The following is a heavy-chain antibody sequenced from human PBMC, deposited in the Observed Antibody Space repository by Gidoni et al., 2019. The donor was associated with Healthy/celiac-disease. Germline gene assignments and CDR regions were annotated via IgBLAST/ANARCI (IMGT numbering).Heavy chain of an antibody. D-gene: IGHD2-21*02. V-gene: IGHV3-30*18. CDR3: AKDALAYCGGDCYSPFDY. CDR1: GFTFSSYG. J-gene: IGHJ4*02. CDR2: ISYDGSNK. Sequence: QVQLVESGGGVVQPGRSLRLSCAASGFTFSSYGMHWVRQAPGKGLEWVAVISYDGSNKYYADSVKGRFTISRDNSKNTLYLQMNSLRAEDTAVYYCAKDALAYCGGDCYSPFDYWGQGTLVTVSS.